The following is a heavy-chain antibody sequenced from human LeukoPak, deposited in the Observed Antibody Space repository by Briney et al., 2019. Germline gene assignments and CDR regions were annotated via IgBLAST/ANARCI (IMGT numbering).Heavy chain of an antibody. D-gene: IGHD3-16*01. V-gene: IGHV3-23*01. Sequence: GGSLRLSCAASGLSFSSFAMSWVRQGPARGLEWVSSIGNGETFYADSVKGRFTLYSDSPRNTVYFQLNNLRVEDTAIYYCARASWVSSTDAVRWGQGTLVTVSS. CDR3: ARASWVSSTDAVR. CDR2: IGNGET. CDR1: GLSFSSFA. J-gene: IGHJ4*02.